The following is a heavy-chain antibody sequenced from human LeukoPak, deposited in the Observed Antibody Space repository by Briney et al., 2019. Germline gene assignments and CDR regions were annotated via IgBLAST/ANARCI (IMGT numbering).Heavy chain of an antibody. J-gene: IGHJ4*02. CDR3: ASLQGYCSGGSCYFDY. Sequence: GGSLRLSCAASGFAFSTYSMNWVRQAPGKGLEWVSFISTSSSYIYYADSVKGRFTISRDNAKNSLYLQMNSLRAEDTAVYYCASLQGYCSGGSCYFDYWGQGTLVTVSS. V-gene: IGHV3-21*01. D-gene: IGHD2-15*01. CDR1: GFAFSTYS. CDR2: ISTSSSYI.